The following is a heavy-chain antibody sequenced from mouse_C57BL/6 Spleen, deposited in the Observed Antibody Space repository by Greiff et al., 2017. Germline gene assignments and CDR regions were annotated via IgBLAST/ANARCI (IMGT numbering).Heavy chain of an antibody. D-gene: IGHD1-1*01. J-gene: IGHJ1*03. CDR1: GYTFTGYW. CDR3: ARGPLYYGSSYRYFDV. V-gene: IGHV1-9*01. CDR2: ILPGSGST. Sequence: VQLQQSGAELMKPGASVKLSCKATGYTFTGYWIEWVKQRPGHGLEWIGEILPGSGSTNYNEKFKGKATFTADTSSNTAYMQLSSLTTEDSAIYYCARGPLYYGSSYRYFDVWGTGTTVTVSS.